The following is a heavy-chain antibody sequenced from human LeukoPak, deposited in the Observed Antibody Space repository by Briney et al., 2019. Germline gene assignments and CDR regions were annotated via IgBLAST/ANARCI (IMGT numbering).Heavy chain of an antibody. CDR2: IYYSGST. CDR1: GGSISSYY. V-gene: IGHV4-59*01. D-gene: IGHD6-19*01. CDR3: ARGHNTRGIAVANDY. Sequence: SETLSLTCTVSGGSISSYYWSWIRQPPGKGLEWIGYIYYSGSTNYNPSLKSRVTISIDTSKNQFSLKLSSVTAADTAVYYCARGHNTRGIAVANDYWGQGTLVTVSS. J-gene: IGHJ4*02.